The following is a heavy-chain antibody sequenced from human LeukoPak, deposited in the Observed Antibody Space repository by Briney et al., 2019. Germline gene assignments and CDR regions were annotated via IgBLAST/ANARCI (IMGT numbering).Heavy chain of an antibody. D-gene: IGHD3-10*01. J-gene: IGHJ4*02. CDR2: ISSNGDNT. CDR1: GFTFISYT. V-gene: IGHV3-64*01. CDR3: ARLWAKPPVCSGSYYAPDY. Sequence: RGSLRHSPAASGFTFISYTTYWVRQAPGQGLEYVSGISSNGDNTYYANSVKGRLTISRDNSENTLYLRMGSLRAEDMAVYYCARLWAKPPVCSGSYYAPDYWGQGTLVTVSS.